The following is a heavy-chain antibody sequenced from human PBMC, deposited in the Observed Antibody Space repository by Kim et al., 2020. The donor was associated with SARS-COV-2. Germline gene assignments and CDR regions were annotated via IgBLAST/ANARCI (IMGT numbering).Heavy chain of an antibody. CDR3: ARRRGSSWYEAFDI. Sequence: SPSFQGQVTISADKSISTAYLQWSSLKASDTAMYYCARRRGSSWYEAFDIWGQGTMVTVSS. D-gene: IGHD6-13*01. J-gene: IGHJ3*02. V-gene: IGHV5-51*01.